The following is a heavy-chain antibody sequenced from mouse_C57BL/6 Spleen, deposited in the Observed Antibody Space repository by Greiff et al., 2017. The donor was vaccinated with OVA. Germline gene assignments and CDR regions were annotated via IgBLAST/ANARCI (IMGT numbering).Heavy chain of an antibody. CDR2: INPNNGGT. CDR1: GYTFTDYY. D-gene: IGHD2-5*01. J-gene: IGHJ3*01. CDR3: APAYYSNSAWFAY. Sequence: VQLQQSGPELVKPGASVKISCKASGYTFTDYYMNWVKQSHGKSLEWIGDINPNNGGTSYNQKFKGKATLTVDKSSSTAYMELRSLTSEDSAVYYCAPAYYSNSAWFAYWGQGTLVTVSA. V-gene: IGHV1-26*01.